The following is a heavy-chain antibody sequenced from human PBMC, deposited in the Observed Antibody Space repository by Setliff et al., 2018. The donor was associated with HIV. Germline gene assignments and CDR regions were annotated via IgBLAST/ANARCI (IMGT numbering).Heavy chain of an antibody. J-gene: IGHJ4*02. D-gene: IGHD2-2*01. V-gene: IGHV4-34*01. CDR1: GAPFNGYY. Sequence: SETLSLTCAVYGAPFNGYYWAWIRQSPAKGLEWIGEIYHSGIVNYNPSLQRRVTISTDTSKNQFSLRLNSVTVADTAVYYCARVRLRVPPSIFDYWGMGSLVTASS. CDR3: ARVRLRVPPSIFDY. CDR2: IYHSGIV.